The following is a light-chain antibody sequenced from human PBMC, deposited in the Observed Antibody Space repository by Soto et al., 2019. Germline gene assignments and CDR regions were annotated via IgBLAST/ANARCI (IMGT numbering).Light chain of an antibody. CDR1: HSVSSSY. V-gene: IGKV3-20*01. J-gene: IGKJ1*01. CDR2: SAS. Sequence: ELLPAPSPGPPSLSPGGRATPSLRVSHSVSSSYLAWYQQKPGQAPRLLIYSASSRATGIPDRFSGSGSGTDYTLTISRLEPEDFAVYYCQQYGYSFWTFGQGTKVDIK. CDR3: QQYGYSFWT.